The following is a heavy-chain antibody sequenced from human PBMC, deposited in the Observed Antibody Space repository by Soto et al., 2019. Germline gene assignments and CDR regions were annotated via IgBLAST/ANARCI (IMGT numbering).Heavy chain of an antibody. D-gene: IGHD2-15*01. CDR3: ASPGRGYCSGGSCYSPAFDI. CDR2: IYPGDSDT. CDR1: GYSFTSYW. V-gene: IGHV5-51*03. Sequence: EVQLVQSGAEVKKPGESLKISCKGSGYSFTSYWIGWVRQMPGKGLEWMGIIYPGDSDTRYSPSFQGQVTISADKSISTAYLQWSSLKASDTAMYYCASPGRGYCSGGSCYSPAFDIWGQGTMVTVSS. J-gene: IGHJ3*02.